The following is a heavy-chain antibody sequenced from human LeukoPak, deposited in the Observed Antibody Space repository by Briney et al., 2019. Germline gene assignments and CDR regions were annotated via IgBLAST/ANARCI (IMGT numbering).Heavy chain of an antibody. CDR3: ARKGVLTYSGMDV. CDR1: GYTFTSYA. D-gene: IGHD2-21*02. V-gene: IGHV7-4-1*01. J-gene: IGHJ6*02. Sequence: ASVKVSCKASGYTFTSYAMNWVRQAPGQGLEWMGWINTNTGNPTYAQGFTGRFVFSLDISVSTAYLQIGSLKAEDSAVYYCARKGVLTYSGMDVWGQGTTVTVSS. CDR2: INTNTGNP.